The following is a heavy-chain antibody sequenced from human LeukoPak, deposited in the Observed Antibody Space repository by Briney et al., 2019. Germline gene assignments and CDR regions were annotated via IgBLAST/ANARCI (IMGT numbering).Heavy chain of an antibody. J-gene: IGHJ4*02. V-gene: IGHV3-30-3*01. CDR2: ISYDGSNK. CDR1: GFTFSSYA. Sequence: PGGSLRLSCAASGFTFSSYAMHWVRQAPGKGLEWVAVISYDGSNKYYADSVKGRFTISRDNSKNTLYLQMNSLRAEDTAVYYCARDKGYYYDSSGYLGYWGQGTLVTVSS. CDR3: ARDKGYYYDSSGYLGY. D-gene: IGHD3-22*01.